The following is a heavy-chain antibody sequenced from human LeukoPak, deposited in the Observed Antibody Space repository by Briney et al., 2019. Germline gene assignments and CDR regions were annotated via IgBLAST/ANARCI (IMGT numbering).Heavy chain of an antibody. CDR2: IYYSGST. CDR1: GGSISSYY. D-gene: IGHD3-10*01. V-gene: IGHV4-59*01. CDR3: ARETMVRGVITDDY. J-gene: IGHJ4*02. Sequence: PSETLSLTCTVSGGSISSYYWSWIRQPPGKGLEWIGYIYYSGSTNYNPSLKSRVTISVDTSKNQFSLKLSSVTAADTAVYYCARETMVRGVITDDYWGKGTLVAVSS.